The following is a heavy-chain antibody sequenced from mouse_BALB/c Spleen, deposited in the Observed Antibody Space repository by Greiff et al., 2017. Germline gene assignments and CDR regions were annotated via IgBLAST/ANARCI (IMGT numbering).Heavy chain of an antibody. J-gene: IGHJ4*01. CDR3: TRGPIYDGYYDAMDY. V-gene: IGHV1-5*01. CDR1: GYTFTSYW. CDR2: IYPGNSDT. D-gene: IGHD2-3*01. Sequence: EVQLQQSGTVLARPGASVKMSCKASGYTFTSYWMHWVNQRPGQGLEWIGAIYPGNSDTSYNQKFKGKAKLTAVTSTSTAYMELSSLTNEDSAVYYCTRGPIYDGYYDAMDYWGQGTSVTVSA.